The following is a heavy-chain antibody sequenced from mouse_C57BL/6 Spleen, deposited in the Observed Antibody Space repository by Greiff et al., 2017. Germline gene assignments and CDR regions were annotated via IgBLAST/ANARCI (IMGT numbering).Heavy chain of an antibody. CDR1: GYTFTTYP. CDR3: ARGRLPDCYFDV. Sequence: VQLVESGAELVKPGASVKMSCKASGYTFTTYPIEWMKQNHGKSLEWIGNFHPYNDDTKYNEKFKGKATLTVEKSSSTVYLELSRLTSDDSAVYYCARGRLPDCYFDVWGTGTTVTVSS. V-gene: IGHV1-47*01. D-gene: IGHD2-12*01. CDR2: FHPYNDDT. J-gene: IGHJ1*03.